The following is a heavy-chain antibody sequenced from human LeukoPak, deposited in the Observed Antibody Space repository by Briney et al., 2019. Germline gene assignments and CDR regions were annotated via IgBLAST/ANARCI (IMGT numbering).Heavy chain of an antibody. D-gene: IGHD6-19*01. CDR3: ASFNQYSSGSWDY. V-gene: IGHV3-7*01. CDR1: GFTFSSYW. Sequence: GGSLRLSCAASGFTFSSYWMSWVRQAPGKGLEWVANIKQDGSEKFYVDSVKGRFTISRDNAKNALYLQMNSLRAEDTAVYYCASFNQYSSGSWDYWGQGTLVTVSS. CDR2: IKQDGSEK. J-gene: IGHJ4*02.